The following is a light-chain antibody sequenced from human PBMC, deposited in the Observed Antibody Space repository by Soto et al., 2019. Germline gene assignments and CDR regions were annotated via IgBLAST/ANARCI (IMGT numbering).Light chain of an antibody. V-gene: IGKV3-15*01. CDR3: QQYENWPPRYT. CDR2: RAS. CDR1: QSVSTS. Sequence: EIALTQSPATLSVSPGERVTLSCRASQSVSTSLAWYQQKPGQAPRLLIYRASIRATGIAARFSGSGSGTEFNLTISSLQSEDFAVSYCQQYENWPPRYTFGQGTKLEIK. J-gene: IGKJ2*01.